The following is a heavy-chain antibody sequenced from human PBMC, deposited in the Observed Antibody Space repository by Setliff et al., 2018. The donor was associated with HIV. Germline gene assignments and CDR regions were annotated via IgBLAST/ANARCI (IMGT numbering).Heavy chain of an antibody. Sequence: PGGSLRLSCTGSGFTFADYAMSWFRQAPGKGLGWVGFIRSKAYGGTTEYAASVKGRFTISRDDSKSIAYLQMNSLKTEDTAVYYCRAAHEGSSGWYVADFWGQGTLVTVSS. D-gene: IGHD6-19*01. J-gene: IGHJ4*02. V-gene: IGHV3-49*03. CDR3: RAAHEGSSGWYVADF. CDR2: IRSKAYGGTT. CDR1: GFTFADYA.